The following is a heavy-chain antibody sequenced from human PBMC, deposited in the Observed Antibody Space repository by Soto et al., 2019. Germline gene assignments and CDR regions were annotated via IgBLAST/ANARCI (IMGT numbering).Heavy chain of an antibody. CDR2: IYSGGST. CDR3: ARARIAAAAPYYFDY. Sequence: EVQLVESGGGLVQPGGSLRLSCAASGFTVSSNYMSWVRQDPGKELEWVSVIYSGGSTYYADSVKGRFTISRDDSKNTLYLQMNSLRAEDTAVYYCARARIAAAAPYYFDYWGQGTLVTVSS. J-gene: IGHJ4*02. V-gene: IGHV3-53*01. CDR1: GFTVSSNY. D-gene: IGHD6-13*01.